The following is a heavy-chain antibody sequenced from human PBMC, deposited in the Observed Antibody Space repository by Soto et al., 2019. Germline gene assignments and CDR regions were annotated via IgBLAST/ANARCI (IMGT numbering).Heavy chain of an antibody. CDR3: ARWKQPLFNY. Sequence: QVQLVESGGGVVQPGRSLRLSCAASGFTVTAYTMHWVRQAPGKGLEWVAVISSDGNHKYYADSVKGRFTISRDTSTNTLYLQRNSLRAEDTAKYFCARWKQPLFNYWGQGTLVTVSS. V-gene: IGHV3-30-3*01. CDR2: ISSDGNHK. CDR1: GFTVTAYT. D-gene: IGHD1-1*01. J-gene: IGHJ4*02.